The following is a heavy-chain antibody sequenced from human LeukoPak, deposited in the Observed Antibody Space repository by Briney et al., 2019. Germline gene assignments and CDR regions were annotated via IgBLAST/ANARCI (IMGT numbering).Heavy chain of an antibody. Sequence: GGSLRLSCAASGFTFSSYSMNWVRQAPGKGLEWVSYISSSSSTIYYADSVKGRFTISRDNAKNSLYLQMNSLRAEDTAVYYCARAFADYGSGSYYNTYYYYMDVWGKGTTVTISS. CDR3: ARAFADYGSGSYYNTYYYYMDV. CDR1: GFTFSSYS. V-gene: IGHV3-48*04. D-gene: IGHD3-10*01. CDR2: ISSSSSTI. J-gene: IGHJ6*03.